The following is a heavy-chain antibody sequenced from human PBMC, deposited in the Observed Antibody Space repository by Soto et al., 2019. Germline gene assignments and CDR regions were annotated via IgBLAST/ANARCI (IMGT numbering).Heavy chain of an antibody. V-gene: IGHV4-34*01. D-gene: IGHD3-10*01. CDR1: GGSFSGYY. CDR2: INHSGST. Sequence: LSLTCAVYGGSFSGYYWSWIRQPPGKGLEWIGEINHSGSTNYNPSLKSRVTISVDTSKNQFSLKLSSVTAADTAVYYCARLRITMVRGVPYYYYYYGMDVWGQGTTVTVSS. J-gene: IGHJ6*02. CDR3: ARLRITMVRGVPYYYYYYGMDV.